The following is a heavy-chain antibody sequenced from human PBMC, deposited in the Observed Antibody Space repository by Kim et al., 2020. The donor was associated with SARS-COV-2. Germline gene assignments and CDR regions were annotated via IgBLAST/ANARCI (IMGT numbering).Heavy chain of an antibody. Sequence: ASVKVSCKASGYTFTSYGISWVRQAPGQGLEWMGWISAYNGNTNYAQKLQGRVTMTTDTSTSTAYMELRSLRSDDTAVYYCARALNYGDYTLSYYYYSMDVWGQGTTVTVSS. CDR3: ARALNYGDYTLSYYYYSMDV. V-gene: IGHV1-18*01. D-gene: IGHD4-17*01. CDR2: ISAYNGNT. CDR1: GYTFTSYG. J-gene: IGHJ6*02.